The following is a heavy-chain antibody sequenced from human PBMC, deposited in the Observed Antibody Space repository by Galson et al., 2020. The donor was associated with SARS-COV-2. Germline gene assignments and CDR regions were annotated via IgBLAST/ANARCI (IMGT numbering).Heavy chain of an antibody. CDR1: GFTFSSYA. Sequence: GESLKISCAASGFTFSSYAMHWVRQAPGKGLEWVAVISYDGSNKYYADSVKGRFTISRDNSKNTLYLQMNSLRAEDTAVYYCARDYQRSGATRHYYYGMDVWGQGTTVTVSS. V-gene: IGHV3-30-3*01. D-gene: IGHD1-26*01. CDR2: ISYDGSNK. CDR3: ARDYQRSGATRHYYYGMDV. J-gene: IGHJ6*02.